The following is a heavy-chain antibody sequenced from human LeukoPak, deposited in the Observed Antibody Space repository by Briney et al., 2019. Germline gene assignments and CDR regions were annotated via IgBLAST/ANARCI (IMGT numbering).Heavy chain of an antibody. CDR2: VNRDGSET. CDR1: GFTLSNHW. Sequence: GGSPRLSCAASGFTLSNHWMTWVRQVPGRGPEWVANVNRDGSETYYLDSVEGRFTISKDNAKNSLYLQMNSLRAEDTALYHCARNNGMDVWGQGTTVIVSS. J-gene: IGHJ6*02. CDR3: ARNNGMDV. V-gene: IGHV3-7*03.